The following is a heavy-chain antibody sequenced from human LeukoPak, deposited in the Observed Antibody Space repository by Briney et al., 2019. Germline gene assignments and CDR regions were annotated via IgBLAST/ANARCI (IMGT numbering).Heavy chain of an antibody. D-gene: IGHD2-2*01. CDR3: ARLGSTFDI. V-gene: IGHV4-59*08. CDR2: IIYSGGS. J-gene: IGHJ3*02. CDR1: GGSISSYY. Sequence: SETLSLTCTGSGGSISSYYWTWIRQPPGKGLEWIGNIIYSGGSDYNPSLKSRVTMSVDTSKIHFSLKLSSVTAADTAVYYCARLGSTFDIWGQGTMVTVSS.